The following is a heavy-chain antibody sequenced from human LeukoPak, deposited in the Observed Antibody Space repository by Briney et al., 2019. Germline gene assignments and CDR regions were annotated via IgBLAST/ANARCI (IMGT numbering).Heavy chain of an antibody. CDR1: GGSISSGSYY. CDR3: ARTRVVPAANYFDY. Sequence: SQTLSLTCTVSGGSISSGSYYWSWIRQPAGKGLEWIGRIYTSGSTNYNPSLKSRVTISVDTSKNQFSLNLSSVTAADTAVYYCARTRVVPAANYFDYWGQGTLVTVSS. V-gene: IGHV4-61*02. CDR2: IYTSGST. J-gene: IGHJ4*02. D-gene: IGHD2-2*01.